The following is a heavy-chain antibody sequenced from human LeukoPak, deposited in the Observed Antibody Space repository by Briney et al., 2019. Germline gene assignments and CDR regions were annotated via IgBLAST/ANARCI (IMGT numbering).Heavy chain of an antibody. J-gene: IGHJ6*03. V-gene: IGHV3-20*04. Sequence: GGSLRLSCAASGFTFDDYGMSWVRQAPGKGLEWVSGINWNGGSTGYADSVKGRFTISRDNAKNSLYLQMNSLRAEDTALYYCARVRYSSSWYAQMGYYMDVWGKGTTVTVSS. CDR2: INWNGGST. CDR1: GFTFDDYG. D-gene: IGHD6-13*01. CDR3: ARVRYSSSWYAQMGYYMDV.